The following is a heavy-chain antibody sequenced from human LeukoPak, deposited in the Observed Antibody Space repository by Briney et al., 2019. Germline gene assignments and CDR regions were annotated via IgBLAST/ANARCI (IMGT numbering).Heavy chain of an antibody. Sequence: GRSLRLSCAASGFTFSSYAMHWVRQAPGKGLEWVAVISYDGSNKYYADSVKGRFTISRDNSKNTLYLQMNSLRAEDTAVYYCARDGPSSSWRSPNNWFDPWGQGTLVTVSS. D-gene: IGHD6-13*01. CDR3: ARDGPSSSWRSPNNWFDP. J-gene: IGHJ5*02. CDR2: ISYDGSNK. CDR1: GFTFSSYA. V-gene: IGHV3-30-3*01.